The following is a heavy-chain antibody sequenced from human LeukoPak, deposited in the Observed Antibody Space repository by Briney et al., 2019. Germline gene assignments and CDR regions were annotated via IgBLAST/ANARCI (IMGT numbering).Heavy chain of an antibody. CDR2: IYTGGST. CDR1: GGPISSYY. V-gene: IGHV4-4*07. CDR3: AREWYSSSWYGAEYNWFDP. J-gene: IGHJ5*02. D-gene: IGHD6-13*01. Sequence: PSETLTLTCTVSGGPISSYYWSWIRQPAGKGLEWIGRIYTGGSTNYNPSLKSRVTTSVDTSKNPFSLKLSTVSAADTAVYYCAREWYSSSWYGAEYNWFDPWGQGTLVTVSS.